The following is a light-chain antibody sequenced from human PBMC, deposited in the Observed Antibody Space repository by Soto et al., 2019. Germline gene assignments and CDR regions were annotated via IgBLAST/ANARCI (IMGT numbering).Light chain of an antibody. Sequence: QSALTQPASVSGSPGQSITISCTGTSSDVGGYNYVSWYQQHPGKAPKLMIYEVSNRPSGVSSRFSASKSGSTASLTISGLQGEDEADYYCSSYTAISTLDIVFGGGTQLTVL. J-gene: IGLJ7*01. V-gene: IGLV2-14*01. CDR2: EVS. CDR3: SSYTAISTLDIV. CDR1: SSDVGGYNY.